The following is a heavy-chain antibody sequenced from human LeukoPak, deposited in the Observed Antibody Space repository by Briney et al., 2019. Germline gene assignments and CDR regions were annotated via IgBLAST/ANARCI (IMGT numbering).Heavy chain of an antibody. CDR3: AKDSEMATIRQIDY. D-gene: IGHD5-24*01. CDR2: ISGSGGST. CDR1: GFTFSSYA. Sequence: GGPLRLSCAASGFTFSSYAMSWVRQAPGKGLEWVSAISGSGGSTYYADSVKGRFTISRDNSKNTLYLQMNSLRAEDTAVYYCAKDSEMATIRQIDYWGQGTLVTVSS. V-gene: IGHV3-23*01. J-gene: IGHJ4*02.